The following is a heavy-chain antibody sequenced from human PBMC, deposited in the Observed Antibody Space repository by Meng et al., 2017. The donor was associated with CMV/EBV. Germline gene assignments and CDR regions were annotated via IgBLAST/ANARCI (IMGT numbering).Heavy chain of an antibody. J-gene: IGHJ5*02. CDR1: GGSISSYY. CDR3: ARQDIVVVPAALPNWFDP. Sequence: GSLRLSCTVSGGSISSYYWSWIRQPPGKGLEWIGYIYYSGSTYYNPSLKSRVTISVDTSKNQFSLKLSSVTAADTAVYYCARQDIVVVPAALPNWFDPWGQGTLVTVSS. V-gene: IGHV4-59*04. CDR2: IYYSGST. D-gene: IGHD2-2*01.